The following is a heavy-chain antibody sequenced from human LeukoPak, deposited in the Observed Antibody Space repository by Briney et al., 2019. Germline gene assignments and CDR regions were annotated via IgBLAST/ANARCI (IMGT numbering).Heavy chain of an antibody. CDR2: IKQDGSEK. Sequence: GGSLRLSCADSGFTFSNYWMSWVRQAPGKGLEWVANIKQDGSEKYYVDSVKGRFTISRDNAKNSLYLQMNSLRAEDTAVYYCARGHGRDCSGGSCYFGGFFEYWGQGTLGTVSS. V-gene: IGHV3-7*03. D-gene: IGHD2-15*01. J-gene: IGHJ4*02. CDR3: ARGHGRDCSGGSCYFGGFFEY. CDR1: GFTFSNYW.